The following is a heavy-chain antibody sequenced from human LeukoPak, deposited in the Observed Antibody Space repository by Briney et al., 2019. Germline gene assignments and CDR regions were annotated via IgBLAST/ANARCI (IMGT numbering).Heavy chain of an antibody. J-gene: IGHJ6*03. V-gene: IGHV3-30*04. Sequence: GGSLRLSCAASGFTFSSYAMHWVRQAPGKGLEWVAVISYDGSNKYYADSVKGRFTISRDNSKNTLYLQMNSLRAEDTAVYYCARGHTHYYYYYMDVWGKGTTVTVSS. CDR1: GFTFSSYA. CDR3: ARGHTHYYYYYMDV. CDR2: ISYDGSNK.